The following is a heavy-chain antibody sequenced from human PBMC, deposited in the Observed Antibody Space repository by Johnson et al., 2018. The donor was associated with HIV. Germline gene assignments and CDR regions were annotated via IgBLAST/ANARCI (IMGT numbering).Heavy chain of an antibody. V-gene: IGHV3-72*01. CDR1: GFTTRDHY. CDR3: AKVREIGWEYYGDAFDI. CDR2: RRKKEKRERR. D-gene: IGHD4-17*01. J-gene: IGHJ3*02. Sequence: GQRGEEGGGLGQPGGPLRLSWADCGFTTRDHYMDGEREARGKGKEGGGRRRKKEKRERREEEQRGTGRETSAREDSKNSLYLQMNSLRTEDTALYYCAKVREIGWEYYGDAFDIWGQGTMVTVSS.